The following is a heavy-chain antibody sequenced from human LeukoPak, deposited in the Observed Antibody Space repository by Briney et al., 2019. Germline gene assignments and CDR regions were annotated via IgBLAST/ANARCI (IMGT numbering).Heavy chain of an antibody. D-gene: IGHD6-19*01. Sequence: SETLSLTCTVSGGSISSSSYYWGWIRQPPGKGLEWIGSIYYSGSTYYNPSLKSRVTISVDTSKNRFSLKLSSVTAADTAVYYCARLIAVAGTSYWGQGTLVTVSS. CDR3: ARLIAVAGTSY. CDR2: IYYSGST. J-gene: IGHJ4*02. CDR1: GGSISSSSYY. V-gene: IGHV4-39*01.